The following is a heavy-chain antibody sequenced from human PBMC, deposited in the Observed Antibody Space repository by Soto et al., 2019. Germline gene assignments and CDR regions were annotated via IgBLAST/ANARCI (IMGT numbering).Heavy chain of an antibody. CDR3: AIGDFDFWGGYCVRGGCMDV. CDR2: RNPHSGST. J-gene: IGHJ6*03. CDR1: GYTFTSYD. Sequence: ASVNVSCKASGYTFTSYDINWVRQATGQGLEWMGWRNPHSGSTGFARKFQGRVNMTRNSSINTAYMGLSNLRSVDTAVYYFAIGDFDFWGGYCVRGGCMDVWGKGTTVTVSS. D-gene: IGHD3-3*01. V-gene: IGHV1-8*01.